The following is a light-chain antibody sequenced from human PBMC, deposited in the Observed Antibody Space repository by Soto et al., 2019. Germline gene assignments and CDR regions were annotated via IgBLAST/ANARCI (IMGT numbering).Light chain of an antibody. CDR1: SSDVGGYNF. Sequence: QSALTQPASVSGSPGQSITISCTGTSSDVGGYNFVSWYQQHPGKVPKLMIFDVNRRPSGVSDRFSGSKSGNTASLTISGLQAEDEGDYYCCTYTSSSTHVFGSGTKLTVL. V-gene: IGLV2-14*03. CDR3: CTYTSSSTHV. J-gene: IGLJ1*01. CDR2: DVN.